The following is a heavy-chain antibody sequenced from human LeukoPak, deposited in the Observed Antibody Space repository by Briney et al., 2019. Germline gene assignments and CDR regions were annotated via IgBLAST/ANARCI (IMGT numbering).Heavy chain of an antibody. Sequence: ASVKVSCKASGYTFTGYYMHRVRQAPGQGLEWMGWINPNSGGTNYAQKFQGRVTMTRDTSISTAYMELSRLRSDDTAVYYCARPVGATRRFDYWGQGTLVTVSS. CDR2: INPNSGGT. CDR1: GYTFTGYY. D-gene: IGHD1-26*01. CDR3: ARPVGATRRFDY. V-gene: IGHV1-2*02. J-gene: IGHJ4*02.